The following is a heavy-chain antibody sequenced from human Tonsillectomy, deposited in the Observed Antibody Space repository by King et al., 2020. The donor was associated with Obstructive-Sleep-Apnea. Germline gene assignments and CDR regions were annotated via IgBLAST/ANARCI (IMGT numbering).Heavy chain of an antibody. CDR1: GFTVSSTY. CDR3: ARGLGYSYGYSFDY. D-gene: IGHD5-18*01. CDR2: LYSGGAT. Sequence: VQLVESGGGLVQPGGSLRLSCAVSGFTVSSTYISWVRQAPGKGLEWVSTLYSGGATDYADSGKGRFTISRDTSKNTLYLQMNSLRAEDTAVYFCARGLGYSYGYSFDYWGQGTLVTVSS. J-gene: IGHJ4*02. V-gene: IGHV3-66*01.